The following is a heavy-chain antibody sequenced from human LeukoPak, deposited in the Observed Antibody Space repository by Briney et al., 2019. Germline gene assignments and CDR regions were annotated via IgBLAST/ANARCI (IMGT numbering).Heavy chain of an antibody. Sequence: SETLSLTCTVSGGSISSHYWSWIRQPPGKGLECIGNIYYSGSTRYNSSLKSRVTISVDKSKNQFSPKLRSVTAADTAVYYCARDKGYGSGNYYYYGMDVWGQGTTVTVSS. CDR3: ARDKGYGSGNYYYYGMDV. D-gene: IGHD3-10*01. CDR2: IYYSGST. V-gene: IGHV4-59*11. J-gene: IGHJ6*02. CDR1: GGSISSHY.